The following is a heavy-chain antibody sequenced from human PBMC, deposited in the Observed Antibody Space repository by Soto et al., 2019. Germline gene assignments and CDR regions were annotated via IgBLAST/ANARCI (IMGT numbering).Heavy chain of an antibody. D-gene: IGHD3-9*01. V-gene: IGHV1-18*01. CDR2: ISAYNGNT. CDR1: GYTFTSYG. CDR3: ARDVYYDILTGYSLTTYFDY. J-gene: IGHJ4*02. Sequence: ASVKVSYKASGYTFTSYGISWVRQAPGQGLEWMGWISAYNGNTNYAQKVQGRVTMTTDTSTSTAYMELRSLRSDDTAVYYCARDVYYDILTGYSLTTYFDYWGQGTLVTVSS.